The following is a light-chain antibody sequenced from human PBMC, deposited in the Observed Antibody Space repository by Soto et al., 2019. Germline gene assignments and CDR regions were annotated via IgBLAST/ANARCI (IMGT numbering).Light chain of an antibody. CDR3: QQRSNWSPVT. J-gene: IGKJ4*01. V-gene: IGKV3-11*01. CDR1: QSINRH. CDR2: DAS. Sequence: EIVLTQSPATLSLSPGERATLSCRASQSINRHLAWYRQKPGQAPRLLIYDASNRATGIPARFSGSGSGTDFTLPISSLEPEDFGVYYCQQRSNWSPVTFGGGTKVEIK.